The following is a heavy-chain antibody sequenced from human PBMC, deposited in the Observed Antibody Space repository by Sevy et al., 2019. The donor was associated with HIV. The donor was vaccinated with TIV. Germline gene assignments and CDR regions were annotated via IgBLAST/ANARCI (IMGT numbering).Heavy chain of an antibody. CDR1: GYTLTELS. J-gene: IGHJ5*02. V-gene: IGHV1-24*01. CDR3: ATGLADCSSTSCYNWFDP. CDR2: FDPEDGET. D-gene: IGHD2-2*01. Sequence: ASVKVSCKVSGYTLTELSMHWVRQAPGKGLEWMGGFDPEDGETIYAQKFQGRVTMTEDTSTDTAYMELRSLRSEDKAVYYCATGLADCSSTSCYNWFDPWGQGTLVTVSS.